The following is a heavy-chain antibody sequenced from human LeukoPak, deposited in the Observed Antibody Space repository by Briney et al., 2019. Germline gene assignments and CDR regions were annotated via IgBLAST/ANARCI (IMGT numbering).Heavy chain of an antibody. J-gene: IGHJ4*02. CDR3: ARDPGAVAEFDY. CDR1: GFTFSSYS. Sequence: KTGGSLRLSCAAPGFTFSSYSMNWVRQAPGKGLEWVSSISSSSSYIYYADSVKGRFTISRDNAKNSLYLQMNSLRAEDTAVYYCARDPGAVAEFDYWGQGTLVTVSS. D-gene: IGHD6-19*01. CDR2: ISSSSSYI. V-gene: IGHV3-21*01.